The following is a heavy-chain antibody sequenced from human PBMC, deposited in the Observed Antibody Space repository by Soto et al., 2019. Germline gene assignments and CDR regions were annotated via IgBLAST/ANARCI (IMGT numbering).Heavy chain of an antibody. J-gene: IGHJ5*02. Sequence: GGSLRLSCAASGFTFSSYAMSWVRQAPGKGLEWVSVISGSGESTYYADSVKGRFTISRDNSKNTLYLQMNSLRAEDTAIYYCAKGIGYCSSISCYFRWFDPWGQGTLVTVSS. D-gene: IGHD2-2*01. V-gene: IGHV3-23*01. CDR3: AKGIGYCSSISCYFRWFDP. CDR1: GFTFSSYA. CDR2: ISGSGEST.